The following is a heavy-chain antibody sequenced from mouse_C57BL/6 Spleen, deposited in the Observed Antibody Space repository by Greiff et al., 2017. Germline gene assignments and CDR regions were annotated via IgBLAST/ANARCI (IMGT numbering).Heavy chain of an antibody. Sequence: QVQLKQPGAELVRPGSSVKLSCKASGYTFTSYWMDWVKQRPGQGLEWIGNIYPSDSETHYNQKFKDKATLTVDKSSSTAYMQLSSLTSEDSAVYYCARDYGRESRGYFDVWGTGTTVTVSS. J-gene: IGHJ1*03. CDR1: GYTFTSYW. V-gene: IGHV1-61*01. CDR3: ARDYGRESRGYFDV. CDR2: IYPSDSET. D-gene: IGHD1-1*01.